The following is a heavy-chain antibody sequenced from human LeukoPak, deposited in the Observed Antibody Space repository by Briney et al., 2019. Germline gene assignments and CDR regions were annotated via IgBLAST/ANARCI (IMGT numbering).Heavy chain of an antibody. J-gene: IGHJ4*02. CDR2: LSGSGGGT. CDR1: GITLSNYG. Sequence: GGSLRLSCAVSGITLSNYGMSWVRQAPGKGLEWVAGLSGSGGGTNYANSVKGRFTISRDNAKKTLYLQMTSLRAEDTAVYFCAKRGVVIRVILVGFHKEAYYFDSWGQGALVTVSS. CDR3: AKRGVVIRVILVGFHKEAYYFDS. D-gene: IGHD3-10*01. V-gene: IGHV3-23*01.